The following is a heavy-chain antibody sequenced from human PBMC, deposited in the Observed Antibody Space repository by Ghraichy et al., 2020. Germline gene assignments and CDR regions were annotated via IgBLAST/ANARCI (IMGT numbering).Heavy chain of an antibody. CDR3: ARAGEYYYDSSGYYTY. CDR2: IKQDESEK. CDR1: GFTFSSHW. D-gene: IGHD3-22*01. J-gene: IGHJ4*02. V-gene: IGHV3-7*01. Sequence: GGSLRLSCAASGFTFSSHWMSWVRQAPGKGLEWVANIKQDESEKYYVDSVKGRFTISRDNAKNSLYLQMNSLRVEDTAVYYCARAGEYYYDSSGYYTYWGQGTLVTVSS.